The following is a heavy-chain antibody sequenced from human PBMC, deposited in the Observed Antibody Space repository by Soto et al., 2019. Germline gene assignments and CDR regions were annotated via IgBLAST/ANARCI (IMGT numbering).Heavy chain of an antibody. Sequence: ASVKVSCKASGYTFTSYGIHWVRQAPGQRLEWMGWINAGTGDTRYSEKFQGRVTFTRDTSETTVYMQLSSLTSEDTAFYYCARDDSGFSGSHYIDYFNYWGQGALVTVSS. V-gene: IGHV1-3*01. CDR1: GYTFTSYG. CDR2: INAGTGDT. CDR3: ARDDSGFSGSHYIDYFNY. D-gene: IGHD1-26*01. J-gene: IGHJ4*02.